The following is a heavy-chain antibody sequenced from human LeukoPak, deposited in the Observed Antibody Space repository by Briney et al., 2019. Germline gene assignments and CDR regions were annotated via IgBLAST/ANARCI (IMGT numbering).Heavy chain of an antibody. J-gene: IGHJ4*02. CDR3: ARDVATVTTDY. Sequence: PGGSLRLSCAASGFTLSSNYMSWVRQAPGKGLEWVSYISSSGSTIYYADSVKGRFTISRDNAKNSLYLQMNSLRAEDTAVYYCARDVATVTTDYWGQGTLVTVSS. V-gene: IGHV3-11*01. D-gene: IGHD4-17*01. CDR2: ISSSGSTI. CDR1: GFTLSSNY.